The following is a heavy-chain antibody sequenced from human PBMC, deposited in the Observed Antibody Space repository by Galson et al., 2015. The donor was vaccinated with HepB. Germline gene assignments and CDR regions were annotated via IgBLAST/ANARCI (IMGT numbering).Heavy chain of an antibody. CDR1: GFTFSDYY. V-gene: IGHV3-11*06. J-gene: IGHJ4*02. CDR3: ARGGTGSYYVSDY. Sequence: SLRLSCAASGFTFSDYYMSWIRQAPGKGLEWVSYISSSSSYTNYADSVKGRFTISRDNAKNSLYLQMNGLRAEDTAVYYCARGGTGSYYVSDYWGQGTLVTVSS. CDR2: ISSSSSYT. D-gene: IGHD1-26*01.